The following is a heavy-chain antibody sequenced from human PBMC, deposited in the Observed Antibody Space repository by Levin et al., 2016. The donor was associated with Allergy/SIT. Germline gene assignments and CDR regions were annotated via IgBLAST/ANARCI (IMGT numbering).Heavy chain of an antibody. CDR2: VHYTGTT. CDR3: ARDFSANWGFDY. CDR1: GVSINDYY. D-gene: IGHD7-27*01. V-gene: IGHV4-59*01. J-gene: IGHJ4*02. Sequence: SETLSLTCSVSGVSINDYYWNWIRQPPGMGLEWIGNVHYTGTTSYNPYLRSRVTMSLDASKNQFSMSLTSVTAADTAAYYCARDFSANWGFDYWGQGALVTVSS.